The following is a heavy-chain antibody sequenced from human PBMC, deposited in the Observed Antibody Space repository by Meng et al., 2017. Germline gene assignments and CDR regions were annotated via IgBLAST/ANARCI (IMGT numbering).Heavy chain of an antibody. D-gene: IGHD1-1*01. V-gene: IGHV1-18*01. CDR2: ISAYNGNT. CDR1: GDTFSSYG. CDR3: ATENHLDPTLDY. J-gene: IGHJ4*02. Sequence: QVQLVQSGLRRKKQTASLKGSCKAYGDTFSSYGISWMRQSPAQGLEWMGWISAYNGNTNYAQMPQGRRTMTTDTSTSNAHMEQRSSRSPDTTVYYCATENHLDPTLDYWGQGTLVTVSS.